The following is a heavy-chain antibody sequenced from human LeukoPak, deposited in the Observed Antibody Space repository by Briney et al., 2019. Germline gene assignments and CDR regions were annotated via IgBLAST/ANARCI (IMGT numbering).Heavy chain of an antibody. Sequence: PSQTLSLTCTVSGGSISSGGYYWSWIRQHPGKGLEWIGYIYYSGSTYYNPSLKSRVTISVDTSKNQFSLKLSSVTAADTAVYYCAREGAEMATTIFDYWGQGTLVTVSS. D-gene: IGHD5-24*01. V-gene: IGHV4-31*03. J-gene: IGHJ4*02. CDR2: IYYSGST. CDR3: AREGAEMATTIFDY. CDR1: GGSISSGGYY.